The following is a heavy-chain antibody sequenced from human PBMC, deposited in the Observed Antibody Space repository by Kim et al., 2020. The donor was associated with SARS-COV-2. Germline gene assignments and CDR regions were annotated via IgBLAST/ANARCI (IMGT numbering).Heavy chain of an antibody. J-gene: IGHJ6*02. V-gene: IGHV4-59*01. Sequence: SETLSLTCTVSGGSISSYYWSWIRQPPGKGLEWIGYIYYSGSTNYNPSLKSRVTISVDTSKNQFSLKLSSVTAADTAVYYCARGAGFGPYYYYGMDVWGQGTTVTVSS. CDR2: IYYSGST. CDR1: GGSISSYY. D-gene: IGHD3-3*01. CDR3: ARGAGFGPYYYYGMDV.